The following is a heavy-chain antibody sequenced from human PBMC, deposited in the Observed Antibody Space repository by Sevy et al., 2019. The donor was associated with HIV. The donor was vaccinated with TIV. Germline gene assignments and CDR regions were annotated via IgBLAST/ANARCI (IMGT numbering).Heavy chain of an antibody. Sequence: GGSLRLSCAASGFTFSDFRMHFVRQAPGKGLEWVAVISHDGRNNKYNVDSVKGRFTISRDNSTNTLYLQMNSLRAEETAIYYCARDRGEILSSAFAYWAQGTLVNVSS. J-gene: IGHJ4*02. D-gene: IGHD3-16*01. CDR2: ISHDGRNNK. CDR1: GFTFSDFR. V-gene: IGHV3-30*03. CDR3: ARDRGEILSSAFAY.